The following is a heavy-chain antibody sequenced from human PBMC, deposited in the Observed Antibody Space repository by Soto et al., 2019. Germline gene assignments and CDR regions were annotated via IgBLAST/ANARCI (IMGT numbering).Heavy chain of an antibody. J-gene: IGHJ4*02. CDR3: ARVRVVTQPAPTPAPLHFDF. V-gene: IGHV4-31*03. CDR1: GDSISRNGNY. Sequence: QVQLQESGPGLVRPSETLSLTCTVSGDSISRNGNYWSWIRPHPGQGLECIGYIHYRGSTYYTPSLTSRVTISADRSKNQCSLNLPSGTAADTAVYFFARVRVVTQPAPTPAPLHFDFWGQGALVTVSS. CDR2: IHYRGST. D-gene: IGHD2-2*01.